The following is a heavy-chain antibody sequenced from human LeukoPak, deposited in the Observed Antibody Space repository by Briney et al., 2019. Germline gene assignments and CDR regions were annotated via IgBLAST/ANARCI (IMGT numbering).Heavy chain of an antibody. CDR2: IYSGGST. V-gene: IGHV3-53*01. Sequence: PGGSLRLSCAASGFTVSSNYMSWVRQAPGKGLEWVSVIYSGGSTYYADSVTGRFTISRDNSKNTLYLQMNSLRAEDTAVYYCARSGDILTGYSYYFDYWGQGTLVTVSS. D-gene: IGHD3-9*01. J-gene: IGHJ4*02. CDR1: GFTVSSNY. CDR3: ARSGDILTGYSYYFDY.